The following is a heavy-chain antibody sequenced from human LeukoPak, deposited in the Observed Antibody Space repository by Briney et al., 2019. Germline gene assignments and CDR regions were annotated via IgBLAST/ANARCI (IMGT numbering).Heavy chain of an antibody. CDR3: ARGAPYYDFWSGYYTSGGAPGPYYMDV. Sequence: GASVKVSCKASGGTFSSYAISWVRQAPGQGLEWMGGIIPIFGTANYAQKFQGRVTITTDESTSTAYMELSSLRSEDTAVYYCARGAPYYDFWSGYYTSGGAPGPYYMDVWGKGTTVTVSS. D-gene: IGHD3-3*01. CDR1: GGTFSSYA. V-gene: IGHV1-69*05. J-gene: IGHJ6*03. CDR2: IIPIFGTA.